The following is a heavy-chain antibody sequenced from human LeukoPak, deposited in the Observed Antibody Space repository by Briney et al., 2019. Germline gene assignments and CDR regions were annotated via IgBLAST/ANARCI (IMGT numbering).Heavy chain of an antibody. CDR1: GFTFSSYA. D-gene: IGHD4-11*01. J-gene: IGHJ3*02. CDR2: ISYDGSNK. Sequence: GGSLRLSCAASGFTFSSYAMHWVRQAPGKGMEWVAVISYDGSNKYYADSVKGRFTISRDNSKNTLYLQMNSLRAEDTAVYYCARDDYNSGDAFDIWGQGTMVTVSS. V-gene: IGHV3-30-3*01. CDR3: ARDDYNSGDAFDI.